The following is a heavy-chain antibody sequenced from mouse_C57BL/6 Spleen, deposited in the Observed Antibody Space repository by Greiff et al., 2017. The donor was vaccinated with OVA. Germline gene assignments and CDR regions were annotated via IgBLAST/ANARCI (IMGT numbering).Heavy chain of an antibody. Sequence: QVQLQQSGAELVRPGASVKLSCKASGYTFTDYYINWVKQRPGQGLEWIARIYPGSGNTYYNEKFKGKATLTAEKSSSTAYMQLSSLTSEDSAVYFCAREGYSNRFDYWGQGTTLTVSS. V-gene: IGHV1-76*01. J-gene: IGHJ2*01. D-gene: IGHD2-5*01. CDR2: IYPGSGNT. CDR3: AREGYSNRFDY. CDR1: GYTFTDYY.